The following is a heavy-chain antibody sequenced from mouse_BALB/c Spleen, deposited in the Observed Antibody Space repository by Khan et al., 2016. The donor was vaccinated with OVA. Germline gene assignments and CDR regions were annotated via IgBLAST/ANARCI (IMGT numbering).Heavy chain of an antibody. V-gene: IGHV1S81*02. J-gene: IGHJ3*01. Sequence: QIQLVQSGAELVKPGASVKLSCKASGYTFSSYYMYWVKQRPGQGLEWIGEINPNNGGTNFNEKLKSKAALTVDKSSTTAYMQLSSLTSEDSAVYYCTRSGYGSLAYWGQGTLVTVST. CDR3: TRSGYGSLAY. CDR2: INPNNGGT. D-gene: IGHD2-2*01. CDR1: GYTFSSYY.